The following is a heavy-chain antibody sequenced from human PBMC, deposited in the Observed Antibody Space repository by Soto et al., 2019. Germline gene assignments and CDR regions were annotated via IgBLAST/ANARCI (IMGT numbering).Heavy chain of an antibody. V-gene: IGHV1-18*04. Sequence: ASVKVSCKASGYTFTNYGISWVRQAPGQGLEWMGWISAYNGNTNYAQKFQGRVTITRDTSTNTAYLELRSLRSDDTAVYYCARDSVVVVVSATHSFDMGGQGTMVTVSS. CDR3: ARDSVVVVVSATHSFDM. J-gene: IGHJ3*02. CDR1: GYTFTNYG. CDR2: ISAYNGNT. D-gene: IGHD2-15*01.